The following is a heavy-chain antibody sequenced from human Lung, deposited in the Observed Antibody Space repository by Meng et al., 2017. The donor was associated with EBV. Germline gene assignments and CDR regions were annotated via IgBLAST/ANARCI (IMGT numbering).Heavy chain of an antibody. Sequence: EVKMVESGGGLVQPGGSLRLSCAASGFMFSSYAMMWVRQAPGKGLEWVSTISSSGDHTYYADSVKGRFTISRDRSKTTLYLQMNSLRAEDTALYYCAGIIVGGSRGYWGQGTLVTVSS. CDR2: ISSSGDHT. D-gene: IGHD1-26*01. J-gene: IGHJ4*02. CDR3: AGIIVGGSRGY. CDR1: GFMFSSYA. V-gene: IGHV3-23*04.